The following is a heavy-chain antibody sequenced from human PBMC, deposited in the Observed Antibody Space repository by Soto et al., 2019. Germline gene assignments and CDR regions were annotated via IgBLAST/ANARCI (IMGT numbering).Heavy chain of an antibody. J-gene: IGHJ5*02. Sequence: PSETLSLTCAVSGGSISSSNWWSWVRQPPGKGLEWIGEIYHSGSTNYNPSLKSRVTISVDKSKNQFSLKLSSVTAADTAVYYCARGQGPRENWFDPWGQGTLVTVSS. V-gene: IGHV4-4*02. CDR2: IYHSGST. CDR3: ARGQGPRENWFDP. CDR1: GGSISSSNW.